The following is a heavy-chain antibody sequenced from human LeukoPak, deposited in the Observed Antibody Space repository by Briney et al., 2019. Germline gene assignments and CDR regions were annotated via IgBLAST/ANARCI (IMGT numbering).Heavy chain of an antibody. Sequence: PSETLSLTCTVSGGPISSYYWSWIRQPPGKGLEWIGYIYSSGSPNYSPSLKSRVTISVDTSKNQFSLKLSSVTAADTAVYYCARDGGGYYRRDHYYYMDVWGKGTTVTVSS. J-gene: IGHJ6*03. CDR2: IYSSGSP. V-gene: IGHV4-59*01. CDR1: GGPISSYY. CDR3: ARDGGGYYRRDHYYYMDV. D-gene: IGHD3-3*01.